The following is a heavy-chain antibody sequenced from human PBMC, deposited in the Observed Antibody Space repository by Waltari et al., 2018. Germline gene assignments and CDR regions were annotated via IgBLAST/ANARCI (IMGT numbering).Heavy chain of an antibody. CDR1: GFTLSNYW. CDR2: IMADGRGE. V-gene: IGHV3-7*01. CDR3: VRDQWFAFDI. D-gene: IGHD3-22*01. Sequence: EVQLVESGGGLVQPGGSLRLSCAASGFTLSNYWMSWVRKAPGEGVGWVAKIMADGRGEYYVDSVRGRFTISRDNAKNSLYLQMNSLRPEDTAVYYCVRDQWFAFDIWGQGTMVTVSS. J-gene: IGHJ3*02.